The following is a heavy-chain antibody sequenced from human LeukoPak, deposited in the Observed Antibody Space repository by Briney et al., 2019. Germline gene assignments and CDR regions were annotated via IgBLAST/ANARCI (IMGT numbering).Heavy chain of an antibody. CDR3: ARGHPSNNWTFDI. Sequence: GASVKVSCKTSGGTFNSYALSWVRQAPGQGLEWMGGIIPSFGTTKYARSFQDRVTITADESTITAYMELSSLRSDDTAIYYCARGHPSNNWTFDIWGQGTMLTVSS. J-gene: IGHJ3*02. D-gene: IGHD1-1*01. CDR2: IIPSFGTT. CDR1: GGTFNSYA. V-gene: IGHV1-69*13.